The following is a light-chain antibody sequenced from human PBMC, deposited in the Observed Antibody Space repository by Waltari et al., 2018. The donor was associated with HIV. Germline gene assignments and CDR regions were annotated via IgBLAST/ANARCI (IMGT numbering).Light chain of an antibody. CDR3: AAWDDSLNGWV. V-gene: IGLV1-44*01. CDR2: SNN. J-gene: IGLJ3*02. CDR1: SSNIGSYT. Sequence: QSVLTQPPSASGTPGQRVTISCSGSSSNIGSYTVNWYQQLPGTAPKLLIYSNNQRPSGVPVRFSGSKSGTSASLAISGLQSEDEADYYCAAWDDSLNGWVFGGGTKLTVL.